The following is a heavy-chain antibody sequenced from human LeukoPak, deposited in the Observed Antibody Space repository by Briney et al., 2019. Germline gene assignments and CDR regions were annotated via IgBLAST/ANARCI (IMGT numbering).Heavy chain of an antibody. J-gene: IGHJ5*02. Sequence: SKTLSLTCTVSGGSISSTSYYWSWIRQPAGKGLEWTGHIYTTGSTNYNPSLKSRVTISLDTSKNQFSLKLSSVTAADTAVYYCARGAYFYGSGINWFDPWGQGTLITVSS. CDR1: GGSISSTSYY. CDR2: IYTTGST. CDR3: ARGAYFYGSGINWFDP. D-gene: IGHD3-10*01. V-gene: IGHV4-61*09.